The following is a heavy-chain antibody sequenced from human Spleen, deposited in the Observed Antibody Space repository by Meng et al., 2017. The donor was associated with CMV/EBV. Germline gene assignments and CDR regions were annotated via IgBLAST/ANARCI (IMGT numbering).Heavy chain of an antibody. J-gene: IGHJ2*01. CDR1: GFTFSDHY. CDR3: ARAGFQPPHWSFDL. D-gene: IGHD2-2*01. CDR2: TRNKANSYTT. Sequence: GESLKISCAVSGFTFSDHYMDWVRQAPGKGLEWVGRTRNKANSYTTEYAASVKGRFTISRDDSKNSLCLQMNSLKTEDTAVYYCARAGFQPPHWSFDLWGRGTLVTVSS. V-gene: IGHV3-72*01.